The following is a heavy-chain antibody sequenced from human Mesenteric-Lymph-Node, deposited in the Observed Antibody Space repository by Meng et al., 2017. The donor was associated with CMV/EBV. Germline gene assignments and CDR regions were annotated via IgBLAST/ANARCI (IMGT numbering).Heavy chain of an antibody. V-gene: IGHV1-69*04. CDR1: GGTFDNYP. CDR2: IIPNVGIA. J-gene: IGHJ4*02. CDR3: ARDRGQAMTTAIFDF. D-gene: IGHD4-11*01. Sequence: SGGTFDNYPLSWIRQAPGQGLEWMGRIIPNVGIANYAQRFQGRVKIIADKSTTTAYMEVNSLTSADTGVYYCARDRGQAMTTAIFDFWGQGSLVTVSS.